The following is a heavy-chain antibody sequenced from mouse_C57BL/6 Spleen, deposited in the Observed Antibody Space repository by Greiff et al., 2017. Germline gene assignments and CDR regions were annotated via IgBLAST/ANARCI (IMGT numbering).Heavy chain of an antibody. CDR3: ARHEGDGDRSWFSY. D-gene: IGHD2-14*01. V-gene: IGHV5-6*01. J-gene: IGHJ3*01. CDR1: GFTFSSYG. CDR2: ISSGGSYT. Sequence: EVQRVESGGDLVKPGGSLKLSCAASGFTFSSYGMSWVRQTPDKRLEWVATISSGGSYTYYTESVKGRFTISRDNAKNTLYLQMSSLKSEDTAMYYCARHEGDGDRSWFSYWGQGTLVTFSA.